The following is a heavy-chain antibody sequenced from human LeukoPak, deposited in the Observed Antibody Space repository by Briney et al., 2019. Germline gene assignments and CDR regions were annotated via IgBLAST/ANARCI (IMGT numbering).Heavy chain of an antibody. CDR1: GGTFSNCA. D-gene: IGHD5-12*01. Sequence: SVKVSCKASGGTFSNCAVSWVRQAPGQGLEWMGRVIPILGIANYAQKFQGRVTITADKSTSTAYMELSSLRSEDTAVYYCARDPRRWLQSFGPAHTFDYWGQGTLVTVSS. J-gene: IGHJ4*02. CDR2: VIPILGIA. V-gene: IGHV1-69*04. CDR3: ARDPRRWLQSFGPAHTFDY.